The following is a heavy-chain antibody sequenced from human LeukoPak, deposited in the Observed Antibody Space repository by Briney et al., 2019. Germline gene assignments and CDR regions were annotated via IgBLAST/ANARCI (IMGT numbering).Heavy chain of an antibody. D-gene: IGHD3-22*01. CDR2: IYYSGST. CDR1: GCSISSTSYN. V-gene: IGHV4-39*01. Sequence: SETLPLTCTVSGCSISSTSYNWGWIRHPPGKGLEWVGSIYYSGSTFYNPSLKSRVTISINTSKNQFSLKLSSVTAADTAVYYCASQPYYDSSGYYFYWGQGTLVTVSS. CDR3: ASQPYYDSSGYYFY. J-gene: IGHJ4*02.